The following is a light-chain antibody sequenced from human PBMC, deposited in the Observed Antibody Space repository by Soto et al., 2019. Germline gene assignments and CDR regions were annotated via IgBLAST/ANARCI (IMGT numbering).Light chain of an antibody. CDR1: NNDVGRYSY. Sequence: QSALTQPASVSGTPGQSITSTGTGSNNDVGRYSYVSWYQQYPGKTPKLIIYEVRLRPSGISDRFSGSKSGITASLTISGLQPEDEADYYCASYTTDTTRLFGTGTKVTVL. J-gene: IGLJ1*01. CDR3: ASYTTDTTRL. V-gene: IGLV2-14*01. CDR2: EVR.